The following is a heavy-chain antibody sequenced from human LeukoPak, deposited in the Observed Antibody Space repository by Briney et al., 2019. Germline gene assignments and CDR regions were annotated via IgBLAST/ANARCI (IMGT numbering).Heavy chain of an antibody. V-gene: IGHV3-48*01. Sequence: GGSLRLSCEASGFTFNTYSMNWVRQAPGKGLEWVSYISSSSSTIYYADSVKGRFTISRDNAKNSLYLQMNSLRAEDTAVYYCARVYYYEDYWGQGTLVTVSS. CDR3: ARVYYYEDY. CDR1: GFTFNTYS. CDR2: ISSSSSTI. J-gene: IGHJ4*02. D-gene: IGHD3-22*01.